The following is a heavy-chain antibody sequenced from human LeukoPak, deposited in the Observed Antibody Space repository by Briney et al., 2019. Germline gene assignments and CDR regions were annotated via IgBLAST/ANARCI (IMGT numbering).Heavy chain of an antibody. CDR2: VYSSGTT. CDR1: GGSISSGGYS. Sequence: SETLSLTCTVSGGSISSGGYSWSWIRQPPGKGLEWIGYVYSSGTTYYNPSLKSRVTISVDTSKNQFSLKLSSVTAADTAVYYCARLTPRGNWFDPWGQGTLVTVSS. J-gene: IGHJ5*02. CDR3: ARLTPRGNWFDP. V-gene: IGHV4-61*08.